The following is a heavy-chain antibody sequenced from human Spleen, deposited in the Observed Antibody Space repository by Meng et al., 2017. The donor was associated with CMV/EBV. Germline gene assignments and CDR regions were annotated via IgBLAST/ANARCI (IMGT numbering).Heavy chain of an antibody. CDR3: AGGGWVTMIVVVTPLFDY. CDR2: NNHSGSN. Sequence: QVLLTQWGAGMFKPVEPPSLTLGVYGGAFSCYLLRWNPQPPGKGLEVIGENNHSGSNNYHPSLKSRVPISVDTSKNQFSLKLGSVTAAGTAVYYCAGGGWVTMIVVVTPLFDYWGQGTLVTASS. D-gene: IGHD3-22*01. V-gene: IGHV4-34*02. J-gene: IGHJ4*02. CDR1: GGAFSCYL.